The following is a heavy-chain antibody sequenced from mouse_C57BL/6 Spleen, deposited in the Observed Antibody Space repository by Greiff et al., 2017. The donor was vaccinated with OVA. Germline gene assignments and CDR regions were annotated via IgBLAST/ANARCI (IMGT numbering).Heavy chain of an antibody. V-gene: IGHV5-17*01. CDR1: GFTFSDYG. J-gene: IGHJ2*01. Sequence: EVQLVESGGGLVKPGGSLKLSCAASGFTFSDYGMHWVRQAPEKGLEWVAYISSGSSTIYYADTVKVRFTISRDNAKNTLFLQMTSLRSEDTAMYYCARFTTVVATDFDYWGQGTTLTVSS. D-gene: IGHD1-1*01. CDR2: ISSGSSTI. CDR3: ARFTTVVATDFDY.